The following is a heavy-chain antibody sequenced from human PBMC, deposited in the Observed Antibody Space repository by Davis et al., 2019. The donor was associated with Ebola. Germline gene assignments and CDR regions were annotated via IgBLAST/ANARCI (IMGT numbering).Heavy chain of an antibody. J-gene: IGHJ4*02. CDR3: ARLGLPSDSGYYYHQEY. CDR2: IYYGRIT. CDR1: GDSIKRYF. D-gene: IGHD3-22*01. Sequence: PSETLSLTCTVSGDSIKRYFWSWIRQPPGKGLELIWYIYYGRITKYNPSLESRVTISVDPSKAQISLKLTFVTAADTAMYYCARLGLPSDSGYYYHQEYWGQGTLVTVSS. V-gene: IGHV4-59*08.